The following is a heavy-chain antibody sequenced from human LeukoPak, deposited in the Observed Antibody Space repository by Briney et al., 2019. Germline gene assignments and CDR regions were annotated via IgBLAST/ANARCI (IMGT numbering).Heavy chain of an antibody. CDR3: ARDVDRVVESDY. J-gene: IGHJ4*02. Sequence: GASENLSCNSSGYTFTINGNNWVRQPPGQGLELMGWISAYNGNTNYAQKLQGRVTMTTDTSMSTAYMELRSLRSDDTAVYYCARDVDRVVESDYWGQGTLVTVSS. V-gene: IGHV1-18*01. CDR1: GYTFTING. CDR2: ISAYNGNT. D-gene: IGHD2-2*03.